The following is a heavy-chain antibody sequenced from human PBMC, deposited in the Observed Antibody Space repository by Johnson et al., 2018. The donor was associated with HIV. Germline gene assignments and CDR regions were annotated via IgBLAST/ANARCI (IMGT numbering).Heavy chain of an antibody. CDR3: ARSGPNWAFDF. CDR1: GFTFSSYA. D-gene: IGHD1-1*01. J-gene: IGHJ3*01. CDR2: ISWDGGST. V-gene: IGHV3-43*02. Sequence: VQLVESGGGVVQPGRSLRLSCAASGFTFSSYAMHWVRQAPGKGLEWVSLISWDGGSTYYADSVKGRFTISRDNSKNSLYLQMNSLRAEEVAVYYCARSGPNWAFDFGGQGTMVTVSS.